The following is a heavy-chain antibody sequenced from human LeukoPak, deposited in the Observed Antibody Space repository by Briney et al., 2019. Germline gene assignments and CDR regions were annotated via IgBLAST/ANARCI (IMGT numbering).Heavy chain of an antibody. CDR2: ISSSGYST. J-gene: IGHJ4*02. CDR1: GFTFSSYA. CDR3: AKTTYASNSSGWYNHFDY. V-gene: IGHV3-23*01. D-gene: IGHD6-19*01. Sequence: PGGSLRLSCAASGFTFSSYAMTWVRQAPGKGLEWVSPISSSGYSTYYADSVKGRFTISRDNSKNTLYLQLNSLRAEDTTVYYCAKTTYASNSSGWYNHFDYWGQGTLVTVSS.